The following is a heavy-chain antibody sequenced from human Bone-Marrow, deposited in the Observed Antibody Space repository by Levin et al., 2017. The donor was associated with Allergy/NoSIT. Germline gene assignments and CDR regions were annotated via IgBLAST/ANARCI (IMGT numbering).Heavy chain of an antibody. CDR1: GFTFSSYA. V-gene: IGHV3-64D*06. D-gene: IGHD5-12*01. CDR2: ISSNGGST. CDR3: VKDGTGCGYLFDY. J-gene: IGHJ4*02. Sequence: SCSASGFTFSSYAMHWVRQAPGKGLEYVSAISSNGGSTYYADSVKGRFTISRDNSKNTLYLQMSSLRAEDTAVYYCVKDGTGCGYLFDYWGQGTLVTVSS.